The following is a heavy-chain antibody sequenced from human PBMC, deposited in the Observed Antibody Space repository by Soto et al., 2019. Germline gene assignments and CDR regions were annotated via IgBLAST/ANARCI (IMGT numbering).Heavy chain of an antibody. CDR3: ARVSSSITIFGVVTTRAPDY. CDR1: GYTFTSYD. D-gene: IGHD3-3*01. V-gene: IGHV1-8*01. CDR2: MNPNSGNT. J-gene: IGHJ4*02. Sequence: ASVKVSCKASGYTFTSYDINWVRQATGQGLEWMGWMNPNSGNTGYAQKFQCRVTMTRDTSISTAYMELSRLRSEDTAVYYCARVSSSITIFGVVTTRAPDYWGQGTLVTVSS.